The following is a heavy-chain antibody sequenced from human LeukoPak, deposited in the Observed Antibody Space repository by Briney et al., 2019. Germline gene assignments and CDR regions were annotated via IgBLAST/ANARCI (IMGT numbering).Heavy chain of an antibody. V-gene: IGHV4-30-2*01. CDR1: GGSISSGDYY. CDR3: AREVVVRGASDY. D-gene: IGHD3-10*01. Sequence: SETLSLTCTVSGGSISSGDYYWSWIRQPPGKGLEWIGYIYHSGSTYYNPSLKSRVTMSVDRSKNQFSLKLSSVTAADTAVYYCAREVVVRGASDYWGQGTLVTVSS. J-gene: IGHJ4*02. CDR2: IYHSGST.